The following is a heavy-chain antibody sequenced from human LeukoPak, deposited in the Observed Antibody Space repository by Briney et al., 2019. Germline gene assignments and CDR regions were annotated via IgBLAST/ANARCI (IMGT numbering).Heavy chain of an antibody. D-gene: IGHD6-6*01. CDR3: ARGSVAAFRDPQAYGMDV. J-gene: IGHJ6*02. V-gene: IGHV1-69*04. CDR2: IIPILGIA. CDR1: GGTSSSYA. Sequence: SVKVSCKASGGTSSSYAISWVRQAPGQGLEWMGRIIPILGIANYAQKFQGRVTITADKSTSTAYMELSSLRSEDTAVYYCARGSVAAFRDPQAYGMDVWGQGTTVTVSS.